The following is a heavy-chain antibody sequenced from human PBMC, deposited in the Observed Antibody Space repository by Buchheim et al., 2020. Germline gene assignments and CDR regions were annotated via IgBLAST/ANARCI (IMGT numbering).Heavy chain of an antibody. D-gene: IGHD3-22*01. Sequence: QVQLVQSGAEVKKPGSSVKVSCKASGGTFSSYAISWVRQAPGQRLEWMGGIIPIFGTANYAQKFQGRVTITADESTSTAYMELSSLRSEDTAVYYCARDHRRYYDSSGARYGMDVWGQGTT. V-gene: IGHV1-69*12. J-gene: IGHJ6*02. CDR2: IIPIFGTA. CDR1: GGTFSSYA. CDR3: ARDHRRYYDSSGARYGMDV.